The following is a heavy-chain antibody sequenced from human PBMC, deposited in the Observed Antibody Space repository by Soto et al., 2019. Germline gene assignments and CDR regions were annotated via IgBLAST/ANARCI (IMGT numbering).Heavy chain of an antibody. CDR3: ARENGGTTGIGSAFAL. D-gene: IGHD4-17*01. Sequence: QVQLVQSGAEVKKPGSSVKVSCKASGGTFSSYTISWVRQAPGQGLEWMGRIIPILGIANYAQKFQGRVTITADKSTTTAYMELSRLRSEDTAVYYCARENGGTTGIGSAFALWGQGAMVTVSS. CDR1: GGTFSSYT. CDR2: IIPILGIA. V-gene: IGHV1-69*08. J-gene: IGHJ3*01.